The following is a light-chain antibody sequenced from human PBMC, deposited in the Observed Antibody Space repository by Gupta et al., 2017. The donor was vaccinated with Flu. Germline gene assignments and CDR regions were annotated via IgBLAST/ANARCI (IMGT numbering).Light chain of an antibody. CDR2: LGS. CDR3: MQALQTPFT. CDR1: QSLLHSNGYNY. Sequence: DIVMTPSPLSLPVTPGQPASIPCRSSQSLLHSNGYNYLDWYLQKPGQSPQLLIYLGSNRASGVPDRFSGSGSGTDFTLKISRVEAEDVGVYYCMQALQTPFTFGGGTKVEIK. V-gene: IGKV2-28*01. J-gene: IGKJ4*01.